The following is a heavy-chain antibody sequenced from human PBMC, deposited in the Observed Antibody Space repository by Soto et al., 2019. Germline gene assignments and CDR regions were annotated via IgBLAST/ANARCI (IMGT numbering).Heavy chain of an antibody. CDR2: ISSSGSTI. D-gene: IGHD5-18*01. CDR3: ARDFSGYSYGEDYYYYYMDV. J-gene: IGHJ6*03. CDR1: GFTFSDYY. V-gene: IGHV3-11*01. Sequence: QVQLVESGGGLVKPGGSLRLSCAASGFTFSDYYMSWIRQAPGKGLEWVSYISSSGSTIYYADSVKGRFTISRDNAKNSLYLQMNCLRAEDTAVYYCARDFSGYSYGEDYYYYYMDVWGKGTTVTVSS.